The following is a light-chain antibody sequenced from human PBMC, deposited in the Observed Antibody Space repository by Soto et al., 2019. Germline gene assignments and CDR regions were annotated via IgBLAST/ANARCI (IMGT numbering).Light chain of an antibody. Sequence: EIVLTQSPATLSLSPGERATLSCRASQSVSSNLAWYQHKPGQPPRLLIYDASTRATGIPARFSGSGSGTDFTLTISSLEPEDFAVYYCQHYNSYSEAFGQGTKVELK. CDR2: DAS. J-gene: IGKJ1*01. V-gene: IGKV3-11*01. CDR1: QSVSSN. CDR3: QHYNSYSEA.